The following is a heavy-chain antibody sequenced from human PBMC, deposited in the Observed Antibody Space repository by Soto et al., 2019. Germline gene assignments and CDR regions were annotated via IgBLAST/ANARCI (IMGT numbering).Heavy chain of an antibody. D-gene: IGHD5-12*01. CDR3: AKDADVVASLDY. CDR2: ISYDGSNK. J-gene: IGHJ4*02. Sequence: QVQLVESGGGVVQPGRSLRLSCAASGFTFSSYGMHWVRQAPGKGLEWVAVISYDGSNKYYADSVKGRFTISRDNSKTTLYLQMNSLRAEDTAVYSCAKDADVVASLDYWGQGTLVTVSS. V-gene: IGHV3-30*18. CDR1: GFTFSSYG.